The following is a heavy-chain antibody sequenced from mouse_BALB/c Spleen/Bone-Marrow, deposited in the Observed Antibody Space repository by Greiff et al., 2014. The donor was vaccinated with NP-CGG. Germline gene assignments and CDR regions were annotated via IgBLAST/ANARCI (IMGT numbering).Heavy chain of an antibody. J-gene: IGHJ4*01. CDR1: GFTFSDFY. CDR2: ISDGGAYT. V-gene: IGHV5-4*02. Sequence: VQLKQSGGDLVKPGGSLKLSCAASGFTFSDFYMFWFRQTPEKRLEWVATISDGGAYTYYPDSVKGRFTISRDNAKNNLYLQMSSLKSEDTAMYYCARSGERYGAMDYWGHGTSVTVSS. CDR3: ARSGERYGAMDY. D-gene: IGHD1-1*02.